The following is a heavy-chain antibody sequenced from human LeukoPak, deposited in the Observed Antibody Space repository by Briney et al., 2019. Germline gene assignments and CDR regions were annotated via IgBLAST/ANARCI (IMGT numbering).Heavy chain of an antibody. V-gene: IGHV3-72*01. CDR1: GFTFSDHF. D-gene: IGHD3-22*01. J-gene: IGHJ4*02. Sequence: PGGSLRLSCSAPGFTFSDHFLDWVPQAPGKGLGWVGRTRNKANSYTTEYAESVKGRFTISRDDSKNSLYLQMNSLKTEDTAVYYCARVRHYYDSSGLDYWGQGTLVTVSS. CDR3: ARVRHYYDSSGLDY. CDR2: TRNKANSYTT.